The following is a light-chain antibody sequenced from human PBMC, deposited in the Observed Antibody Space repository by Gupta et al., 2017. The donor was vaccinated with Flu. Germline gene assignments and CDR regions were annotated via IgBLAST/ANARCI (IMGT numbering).Light chain of an antibody. Sequence: DVVMTQSPLSLPVTLGQPASISCRSSQSLVYIDGNTYLNWFHQRPGQSPRRLIYKVSNRDSGVPDRFSASGSGTDFTLKISRVEAEDVGFYYCMQGTHWLYTFGQGTKLEIK. CDR1: QSLVYIDGNTY. CDR3: MQGTHWLYT. CDR2: KVS. V-gene: IGKV2-30*01. J-gene: IGKJ2*01.